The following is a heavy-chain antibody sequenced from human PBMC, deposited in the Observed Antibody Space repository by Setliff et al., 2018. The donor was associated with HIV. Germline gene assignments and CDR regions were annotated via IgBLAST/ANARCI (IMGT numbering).Heavy chain of an antibody. CDR3: ARIAFWAAAGINYYYYMDV. CDR1: GGSVTSYY. CDR2: ISISGDT. D-gene: IGHD6-13*01. J-gene: IGHJ6*03. Sequence: SETLSLTCTVSGGSVTSYYWSWIRQPAGKRLEWIGRISISGDTNYNPSLKSRVTISVDTSKNQFSLKLSSVTAADTAVYYCARIAFWAAAGINYYYYMDVWGKGTTVTVSS. V-gene: IGHV4-4*07.